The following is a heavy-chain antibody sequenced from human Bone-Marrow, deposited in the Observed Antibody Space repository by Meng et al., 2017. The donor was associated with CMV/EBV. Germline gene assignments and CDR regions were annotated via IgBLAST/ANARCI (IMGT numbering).Heavy chain of an antibody. CDR1: GGSVSSGSYY. D-gene: IGHD4-11*01. CDR3: ARLRTTVTGYFDY. V-gene: IGHV4-61*01. Sequence: GSLRLSCTVSGGSVSSGSYYWSWIRQPPGKGLEWIGYIYYSGSTNYNPSLKSRVTISVDTSKNQFSLKLSSVTAADTAVYYCARLRTTVTGYFDYWGQGTLVTSPQ. J-gene: IGHJ4*02. CDR2: IYYSGST.